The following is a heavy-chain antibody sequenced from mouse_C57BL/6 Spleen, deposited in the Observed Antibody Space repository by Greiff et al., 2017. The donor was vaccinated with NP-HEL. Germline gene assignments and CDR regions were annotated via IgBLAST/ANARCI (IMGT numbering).Heavy chain of an antibody. CDR3: ARGRNYYGSSYGRDYYAMDY. J-gene: IGHJ4*01. CDR2: IYPGDGDT. V-gene: IGHV1-82*01. D-gene: IGHD1-1*01. CDR1: GYAFSSSW. Sequence: QVQLKESGPELVKPGASVKISCKASGYAFSSSWMNWVKQRPGKGLEWIGRIYPGDGDTNYNGKFKGKATLTADKSSSTAYMQLSSLTSEDSAVYFCARGRNYYGSSYGRDYYAMDYWGQGTSVTVSS.